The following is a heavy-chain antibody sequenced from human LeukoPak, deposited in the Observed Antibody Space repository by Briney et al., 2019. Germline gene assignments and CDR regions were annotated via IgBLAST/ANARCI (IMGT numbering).Heavy chain of an antibody. V-gene: IGHV4-4*02. Sequence: PSGTLSLTCAVSGGSISSSNWWSWVRQPPGKGLEWIGEIYHSGSTNYNPSLKSRVSISVDTSKNQFSLTLSSVTAADTAMYYCARLKRGAAGTLDYWGQGTLVTVSS. CDR3: ARLKRGAAGTLDY. CDR2: IYHSGST. CDR1: GGSISSSNW. J-gene: IGHJ4*02. D-gene: IGHD6-13*01.